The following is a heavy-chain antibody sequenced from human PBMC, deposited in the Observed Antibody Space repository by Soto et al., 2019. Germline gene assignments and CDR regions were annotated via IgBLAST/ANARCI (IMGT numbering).Heavy chain of an antibody. J-gene: IGHJ4*02. CDR1: GYTFSSYY. V-gene: IGHV1-46*01. D-gene: IGHD3-22*01. CDR2: INPSGGYT. CDR3: AREGDMKFHSDSSDEPGY. Sequence: ASVKVSCKASGYTFSSYYMNWVRQAPGQGLEWLGIINPSGGYTTYAQRFLGRVTMTSDTSTSTVHMELGSLTSEDTAVYYCAREGDMKFHSDSSDEPGYWGQGTLVTVSS.